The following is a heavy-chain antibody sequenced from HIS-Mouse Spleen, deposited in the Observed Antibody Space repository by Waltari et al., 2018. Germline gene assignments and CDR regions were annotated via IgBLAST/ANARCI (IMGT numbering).Heavy chain of an antibody. CDR1: GFSLSTRGVG. CDR2: IYWDDDK. J-gene: IGHJ3*02. Sequence: QITLKESGPTLVKPTQTLTLTCTFSGFSLSTRGVGVGWIRQPPGKVLKWLALIYWDDDKRYSPSLKSRLTIPKDTSKNQVVLTMTNMDPVDTATYYCAHRVGKIAARPGAFDIWGKGTMVTVSS. D-gene: IGHD6-6*01. CDR3: AHRVGKIAARPGAFDI. V-gene: IGHV2-5*02.